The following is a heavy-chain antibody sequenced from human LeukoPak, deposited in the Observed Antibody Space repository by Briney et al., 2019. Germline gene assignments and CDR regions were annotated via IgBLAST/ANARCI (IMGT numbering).Heavy chain of an antibody. V-gene: IGHV4-34*01. Sequence: KPSETLSLTCAVYGGSFSGYYWSWIRQPPGKGLEWIGEINHSGSTNYNPSLQSRVTISVDTSKNQFSLKLSSVTAADTAVYYCARAQPTASRLANLRYWGQGTLVTVSS. D-gene: IGHD2-2*01. CDR2: INHSGST. J-gene: IGHJ4*02. CDR1: GGSFSGYY. CDR3: ARAQPTASRLANLRY.